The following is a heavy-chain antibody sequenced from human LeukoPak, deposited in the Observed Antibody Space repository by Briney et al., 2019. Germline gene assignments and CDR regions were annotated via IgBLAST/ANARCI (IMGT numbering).Heavy chain of an antibody. CDR3: ASNPLYCSSTSCPFDY. Sequence: PGGSLRLSCAASGFTFSSYSMNWVRQAPGKGLEWVSSISSSSNYGYYAESVKGRFTISRDYAQNSLYLQMNSLRAEDTAVYYCASNPLYCSSTSCPFDYWGQGTLVTVSS. CDR2: ISSSSNYG. V-gene: IGHV3-21*01. CDR1: GFTFSSYS. J-gene: IGHJ4*02. D-gene: IGHD2-2*01.